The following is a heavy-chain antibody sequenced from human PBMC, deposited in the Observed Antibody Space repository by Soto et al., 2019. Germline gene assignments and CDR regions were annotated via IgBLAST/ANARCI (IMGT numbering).Heavy chain of an antibody. V-gene: IGHV3-30*18. CDR2: ISYDGSNK. CDR1: GFTFSSYG. D-gene: IGHD3-10*01. J-gene: IGHJ5*02. Sequence: QVQLVESGGGVVQPGRSLRLSCAASGFTFSSYGMHWARQAPGKGLEWVAVISYDGSNKYYADSVKGRFTISRDNSKNTLYLQMNSLRAEDTAVYYCAKALHGSKSPTNWFDPWGQGTLVTVSS. CDR3: AKALHGSKSPTNWFDP.